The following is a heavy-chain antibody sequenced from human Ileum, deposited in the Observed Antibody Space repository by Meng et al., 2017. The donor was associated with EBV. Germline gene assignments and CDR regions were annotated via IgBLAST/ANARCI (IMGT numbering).Heavy chain of an antibody. V-gene: IGHV4-34*01. D-gene: IGHD4-17*01. CDR3: TRGLDYAKQGY. Sequence: VRLRLWAAGLLKPSVTLSLTGRVYVGSFSDYYWIWIRQSPGKVLEWIGEIHPSGITNYNPSLNSRVTISVDTSKNQFSLKLTSVTAADTAMYYCTRGLDYAKQGYWGQGTLVPSPQ. J-gene: IGHJ4*02. CDR2: IHPSGIT. CDR1: VGSFSDYY.